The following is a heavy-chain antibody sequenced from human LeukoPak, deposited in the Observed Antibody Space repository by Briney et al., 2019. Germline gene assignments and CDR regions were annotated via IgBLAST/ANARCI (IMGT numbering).Heavy chain of an antibody. V-gene: IGHV4-34*01. D-gene: IGHD6-13*01. J-gene: IGHJ5*02. CDR3: ARGTYSSSWSTIGDWFDP. CDR1: GGSFSGYY. CDR2: INHSGST. Sequence: PSETLSLTCAVYGGSFSGYYWSWIRQPPGKGLEWIGEINHSGSTNYNPSLKSRVTISVDTSKNQFSLKLSSVTAADTAVYYCARGTYSSSWSTIGDWFDPWGQGTLVTVSS.